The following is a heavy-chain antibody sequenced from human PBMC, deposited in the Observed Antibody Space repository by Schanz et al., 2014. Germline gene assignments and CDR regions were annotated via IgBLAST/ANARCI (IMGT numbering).Heavy chain of an antibody. V-gene: IGHV3-48*01. CDR2: VSRSTPDI. D-gene: IGHD2-21*02. Sequence: EVHLVESGGGLVQPGGSLRLSCAASGITFSSHSFNWVRQAPGKGLEWVSYVSRSTPDIYYADSVKGRFTISRDNSKNTLYLQMNSLRAEDTAVYFCAKDLGVDCGDGCFNWYFDLWGRGTLVTVSS. CDR3: AKDLGVDCGDGCFNWYFDL. J-gene: IGHJ2*01. CDR1: GITFSSHS.